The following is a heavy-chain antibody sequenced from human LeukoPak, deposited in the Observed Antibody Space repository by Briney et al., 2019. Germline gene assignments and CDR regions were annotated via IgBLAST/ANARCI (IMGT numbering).Heavy chain of an antibody. CDR3: ARDRYGDYSFDY. J-gene: IGHJ4*02. V-gene: IGHV3-21*01. D-gene: IGHD4-17*01. CDR1: GSTFSSYS. CDR2: ISSSSSYI. Sequence: PGGSLRLSCAASGSTFSSYSMNWVRQAPGKGLEWVSSISSSSSYIYYADSVKGRFTISRDNAKNSLYLQMNSLRAEDTAVYYCARDRYGDYSFDYWGQGTLVTVSS.